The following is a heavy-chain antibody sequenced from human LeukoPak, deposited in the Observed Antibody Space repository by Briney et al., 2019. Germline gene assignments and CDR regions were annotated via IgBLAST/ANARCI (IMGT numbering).Heavy chain of an antibody. CDR2: ISYDGSNK. Sequence: GGPLRLSCAASGFTFSSYAMHWVRQAPGKGLEWVAVISYDGSNKYYADSVKGRFTISRDNSKNTLYLQMNSLRAEDTAVYYCARTDSSEAFDIWGQGTMVTVSS. V-gene: IGHV3-30-3*01. J-gene: IGHJ3*02. CDR1: GFTFSSYA. D-gene: IGHD3-22*01. CDR3: ARTDSSEAFDI.